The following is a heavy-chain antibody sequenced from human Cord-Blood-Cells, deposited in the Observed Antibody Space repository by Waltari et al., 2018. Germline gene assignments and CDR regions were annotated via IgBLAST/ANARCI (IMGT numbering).Heavy chain of an antibody. CDR3: ARGLYDYGSGSYYNGAGAFDI. J-gene: IGHJ3*02. CDR1: GGSISSYY. CDR2: IYYSGST. V-gene: IGHV4-59*01. D-gene: IGHD3-10*01. Sequence: QVPLQESGPGLVKPSEPLSLTCPVSGGSISSYYLSWTRQPPGQGLEWIGYIYYSGSTNYTPSLKSRVTISVDTSKNQFSLKLSSVTAADTAVYYCARGLYDYGSGSYYNGAGAFDIWGQGTMVTVSS.